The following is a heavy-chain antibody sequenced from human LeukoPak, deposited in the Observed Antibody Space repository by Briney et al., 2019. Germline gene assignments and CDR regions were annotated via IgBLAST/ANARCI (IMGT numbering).Heavy chain of an antibody. CDR3: ARHGLEGCLGGGRCYGSFHYYGMDV. CDR1: GYKFTDYW. CDR2: IFPGDSDT. J-gene: IGHJ6*02. D-gene: IGHD2-15*01. Sequence: GESLKISCTGSGYKFTDYWIGWVRQLPGKGLEWMGIIFPGDSDTKYSPSFQGQVTISVDKSTSTAYLQWSSLKASDTAMYYCARHGLEGCLGGGRCYGSFHYYGMDVWGQGTTVTVS. V-gene: IGHV5-51*01.